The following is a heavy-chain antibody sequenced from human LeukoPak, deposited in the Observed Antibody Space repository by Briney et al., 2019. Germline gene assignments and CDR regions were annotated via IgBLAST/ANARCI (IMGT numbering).Heavy chain of an antibody. D-gene: IGHD3-22*01. CDR1: SDSISSYY. CDR2: IYYSGST. CDR3: ARVTFRAYSSGYYFFDY. V-gene: IGHV4-59*01. Sequence: SETLSLTCTVSSDSISSYYWSWIRQPPGKGLEWIGYIYYSGSTNYNPSLKSRVTISVDTSKNQFSLKLSSVTAADTALYYCARVTFRAYSSGYYFFDYWGQGTLVTASS. J-gene: IGHJ4*02.